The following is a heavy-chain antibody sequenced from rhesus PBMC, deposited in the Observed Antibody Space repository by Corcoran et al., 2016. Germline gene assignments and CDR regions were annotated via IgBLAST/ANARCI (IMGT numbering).Heavy chain of an antibody. CDR2: IDPSNSDS. V-gene: IGHV5-20*02. D-gene: IGHD2-39*01. J-gene: IGHJ4*01. Sequence: EVQLVQSGAEVKRPGEYLKISCKTSGYSFNNYWISWVRPMSGKGREWMGAIDPSNSDSRYSPSFQGQVTISADKSITTAYLQWSSLKASDTATYYCARGRTLGFDYWGQGVLVTVSS. CDR1: GYSFNNYW. CDR3: ARGRTLGFDY.